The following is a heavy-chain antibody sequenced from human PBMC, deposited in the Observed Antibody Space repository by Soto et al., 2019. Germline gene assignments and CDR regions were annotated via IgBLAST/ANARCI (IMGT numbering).Heavy chain of an antibody. D-gene: IGHD5-12*01. Sequence: GGSLRLSCAASGFTFSSYGMHWVRQAPGKGLEWVAVISYDGSNKYYADSVKGRFTISRDNSKNTLYLQMNSLRAEDTAVYYCAKDLGLRGYYYYYGMDVWGQGTTVTVSS. CDR1: GFTFSSYG. J-gene: IGHJ6*02. CDR3: AKDLGLRGYYYYYGMDV. CDR2: ISYDGSNK. V-gene: IGHV3-30*18.